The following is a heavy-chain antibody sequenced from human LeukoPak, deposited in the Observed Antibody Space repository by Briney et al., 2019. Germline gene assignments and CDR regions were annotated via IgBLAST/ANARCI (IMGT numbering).Heavy chain of an antibody. Sequence: SETLSLTCTVSGGSISDDYWSWPRQPPGEGLEWIAYIHYSGTTNYNPSLRSRVTISIDTSKKQFSLKVSSVTAADTAVYYCVRGAGWYNYWGQGTLVTVSS. CDR2: IHYSGTT. V-gene: IGHV4-59*01. CDR1: GGSISDDY. D-gene: IGHD6-19*01. J-gene: IGHJ4*02. CDR3: VRGAGWYNY.